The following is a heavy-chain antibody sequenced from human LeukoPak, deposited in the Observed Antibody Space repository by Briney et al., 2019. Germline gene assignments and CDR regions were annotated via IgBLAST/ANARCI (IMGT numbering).Heavy chain of an antibody. Sequence: GGSLRLSCAASGFTVSSNYMSWVRQAPGKGLEWVSVIYSGGSTYYADSVKGGFTISRDNSKNTPYLQMNSLRAEDTAVYYCARDRSVAAAGAFDIWGQGTMVTVSS. D-gene: IGHD6-13*01. J-gene: IGHJ3*02. CDR1: GFTVSSNY. V-gene: IGHV3-66*01. CDR3: ARDRSVAAAGAFDI. CDR2: IYSGGST.